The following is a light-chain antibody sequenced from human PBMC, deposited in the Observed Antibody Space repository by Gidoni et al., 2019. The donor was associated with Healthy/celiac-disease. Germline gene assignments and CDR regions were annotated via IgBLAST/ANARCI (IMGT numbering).Light chain of an antibody. CDR3: QQRSNWLYT. Sequence: DIVLTQSPATLSLSPGESATIYCRASQSVSSYLAWYQQKPGQAPRLLIYEASNRATGIPARFSGSGSGTDFTLTISSLEPEDFAVYYCQQRSNWLYTFGQGTKLEIK. CDR2: EAS. J-gene: IGKJ2*01. V-gene: IGKV3-11*01. CDR1: QSVSSY.